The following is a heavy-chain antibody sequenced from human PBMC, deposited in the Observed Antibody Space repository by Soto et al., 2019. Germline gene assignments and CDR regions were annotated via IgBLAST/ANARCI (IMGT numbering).Heavy chain of an antibody. D-gene: IGHD6-13*01. CDR2: ISGRGGST. Sequence: EMQLLESGGGLVQPGGSLRLSCAASGFTFSSFAMSWVRQAPGKGLDWVSAISGRGGSTCSADSVKGRFTISRDNSKNTLYLQMSSLRAEDTAVYYCARGFSAGKVSPPDFWGQGALVTVSS. V-gene: IGHV3-23*01. J-gene: IGHJ4*02. CDR3: ARGFSAGKVSPPDF. CDR1: GFTFSSFA.